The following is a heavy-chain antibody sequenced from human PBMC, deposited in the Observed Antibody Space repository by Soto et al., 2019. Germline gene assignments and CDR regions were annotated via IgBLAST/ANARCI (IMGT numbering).Heavy chain of an antibody. V-gene: IGHV3-48*01. J-gene: IGHJ4*02. Sequence: EVQLVESGGGLVQPGGSLRLSCAASGFTFSTYAMNWVRQAPGKGLEWVSYITGGDNTKYYADSVRGRFAISRDNAKNSLYLQMNSLRAEDPAVYFCARGDETVVLPGLFDFWGQGTLVSVSS. CDR2: ITGGDNTK. D-gene: IGHD2-2*01. CDR3: ARGDETVVLPGLFDF. CDR1: GFTFSTYA.